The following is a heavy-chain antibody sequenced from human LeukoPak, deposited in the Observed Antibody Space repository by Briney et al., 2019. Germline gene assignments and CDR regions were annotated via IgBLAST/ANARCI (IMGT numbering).Heavy chain of an antibody. CDR1: GGTFSSYA. V-gene: IGHV1-69*04. CDR3: ARGSYYYDSSGYYAELDY. CDR2: IIPILGIA. Sequence: APVKVSCKASGGTFSSYAISWVRQAPGQGLEWMGRIIPILGIASYAQKFQGRVTITADKSTSTAYMELSSLRSEDTAVYYCARGSYYYDSSGYYAELDYWGQGTLVTVSS. J-gene: IGHJ4*02. D-gene: IGHD3-22*01.